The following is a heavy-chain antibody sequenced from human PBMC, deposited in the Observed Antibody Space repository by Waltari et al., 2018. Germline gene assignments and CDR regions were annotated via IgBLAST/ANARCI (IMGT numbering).Heavy chain of an antibody. CDR3: AEGPIAARTIFDY. CDR2: IITIFCTV. J-gene: IGHJ4*02. CDR1: GRTFSSYP. Sequence: QVQLVQSGAEVKKPGSSVQVSCTASGRTFSSYPITWVRQAPGQGHEWMGGIITIFCTVNYAQKFQGRVTITADESTSTAYMEMSSQRSEDKAVNYCAEGPIAARTIFDYWGQGTLVTVSS. D-gene: IGHD6-6*01. V-gene: IGHV1-69*01.